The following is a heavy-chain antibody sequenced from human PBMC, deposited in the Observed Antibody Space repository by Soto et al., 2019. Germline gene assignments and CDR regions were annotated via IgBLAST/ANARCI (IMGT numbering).Heavy chain of an antibody. CDR2: ISYDGTNK. CDR1: GFTLSNYG. Sequence: QVQLVESGGGVGQPGRALRLSCAASGFTLSNYGMHWVRQAPGKGLEWVAFISYDGTNKYYADSVKGRFTISRDSSKSALYLQMNSLRAEDTAVYYCAKSGLRFLDYLDYWGQGTLVTVSS. V-gene: IGHV3-30*18. CDR3: AKSGLRFLDYLDY. J-gene: IGHJ4*02. D-gene: IGHD3-3*01.